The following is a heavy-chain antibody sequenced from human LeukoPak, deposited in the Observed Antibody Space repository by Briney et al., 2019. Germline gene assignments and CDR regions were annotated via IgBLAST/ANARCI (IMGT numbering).Heavy chain of an antibody. CDR3: AKGDFTMIVVVITAGFDY. CDR1: GFTFSSSA. D-gene: IGHD3-22*01. Sequence: GGSLRLSCATSGFTFSSSAMSWVRQPPGKGLAWVSTISGSGGSTYYADSVKGRFTISRDNSKNTLYLQMNSLRAEDTAVYYCAKGDFTMIVVVITAGFDYWGQGTLVTVSS. CDR2: ISGSGGST. V-gene: IGHV3-23*01. J-gene: IGHJ4*02.